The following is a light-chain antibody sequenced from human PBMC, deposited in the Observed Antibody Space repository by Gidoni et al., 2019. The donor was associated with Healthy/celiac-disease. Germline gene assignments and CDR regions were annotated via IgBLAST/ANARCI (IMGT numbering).Light chain of an antibody. Sequence: DTTMTLSPDYLAVSLCEKATINAKASHSVLYSSNNKYYLAWYQQKPGQPPKLLIYWASTRESGVPDRFSGSGSGTDFTLTISSLQAEDFAVYYCQQYYSTPRSFGQGTKLEIK. CDR2: WAS. V-gene: IGKV4-1*01. CDR3: QQYYSTPRS. J-gene: IGKJ2*04. CDR1: HSVLYSSNNKYY.